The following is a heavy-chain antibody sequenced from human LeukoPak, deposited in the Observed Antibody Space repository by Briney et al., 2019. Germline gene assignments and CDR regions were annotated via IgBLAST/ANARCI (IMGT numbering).Heavy chain of an antibody. CDR3: ARVFSNYVRYFD. Sequence: SGGALRLSCAASGYTFSNYNMNWVRQAPGMGLEWVSSISTTSTYIYYADSVKGRFTISRDNAKNSLYLQMNSLRADDTAVYYCARVFSNYVRYFDWGQGTLVTVSS. CDR1: GYTFSNYN. CDR2: ISTTSTYI. D-gene: IGHD3-9*01. J-gene: IGHJ4*02. V-gene: IGHV3-21*01.